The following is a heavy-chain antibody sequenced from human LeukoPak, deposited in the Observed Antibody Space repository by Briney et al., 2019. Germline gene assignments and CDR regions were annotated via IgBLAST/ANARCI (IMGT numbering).Heavy chain of an antibody. CDR1: GLTVSSNY. CDR2: IAGGGEYT. D-gene: IGHD3-16*01. V-gene: IGHV3-23*01. Sequence: GGSLRLSCAASGLTVSSNYMNWVRQAPGKGLEWVSGIAGGGEYTYYADSVKGRFTISRDNSNNTLFLQMNSLRAEDTAVYYCVKGGWCDDWGQGTLVTVSS. J-gene: IGHJ5*02. CDR3: VKGGWCDD.